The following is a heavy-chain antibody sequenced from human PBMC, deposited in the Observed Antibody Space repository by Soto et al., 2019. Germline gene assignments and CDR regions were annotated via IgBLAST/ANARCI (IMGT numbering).Heavy chain of an antibody. Sequence: GGSLRLSCAASGFTFSSYSMNWVRQAPGKGLEWVSYISSSSSTIYYADSVKGRFTISRDNAKNSLYLQMNGLRDEDTAVYYCARDVVSIDAGFDYWGQGTLVTVSS. V-gene: IGHV3-48*02. CDR3: ARDVVSIDAGFDY. D-gene: IGHD2-21*01. CDR2: ISSSSSTI. J-gene: IGHJ4*02. CDR1: GFTFSSYS.